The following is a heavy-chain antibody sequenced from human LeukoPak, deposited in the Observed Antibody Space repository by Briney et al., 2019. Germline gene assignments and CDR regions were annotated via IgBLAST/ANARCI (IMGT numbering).Heavy chain of an antibody. Sequence: GGSLRLSCAASGFTFGSYAMHWVRQAPGKGLEWVAVISYDGSNKYYADSVKGRFTISRDSSKNTLYLQMNSLRAEDTAVYYCASPRAAGPYDAFDIWGQGTMVTVSS. CDR3: ASPRAAGPYDAFDI. D-gene: IGHD6-13*01. V-gene: IGHV3-30-3*01. CDR1: GFTFGSYA. J-gene: IGHJ3*02. CDR2: ISYDGSNK.